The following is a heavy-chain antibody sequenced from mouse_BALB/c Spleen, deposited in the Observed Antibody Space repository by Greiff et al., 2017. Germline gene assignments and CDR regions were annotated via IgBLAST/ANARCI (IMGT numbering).Heavy chain of an antibody. CDR2: ISSGGST. Sequence: EVHLVESGGGLVKPGGSLKLSCAASGFTFSSYAMSWVRQTPEKRLEWVASISSGGSTYYPDSVKGRFTISRDNARNILYLQMSSLRSEDTAMYYCARALLRYYAMDYWGQGTSVTVSS. CDR3: ARALLRYYAMDY. CDR1: GFTFSSYA. D-gene: IGHD1-1*01. J-gene: IGHJ4*01. V-gene: IGHV5-6-5*01.